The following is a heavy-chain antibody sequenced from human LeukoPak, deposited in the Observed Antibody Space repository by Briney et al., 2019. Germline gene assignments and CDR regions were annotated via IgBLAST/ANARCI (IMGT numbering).Heavy chain of an antibody. CDR1: GYTFTSYD. CDR3: ARGLGSDWGWFDP. CDR2: MNPNSGNT. Sequence: ASVKVSCKASGYTFTSYDINWVRQATGQGLESMGWMNPNSGNTGYAQKFQGRVTITRNTSISTAYMELSSLRSEDTAVYYCARGLGSDWGWFDPWGQGTLVTVSS. J-gene: IGHJ5*02. D-gene: IGHD1-26*01. V-gene: IGHV1-8*03.